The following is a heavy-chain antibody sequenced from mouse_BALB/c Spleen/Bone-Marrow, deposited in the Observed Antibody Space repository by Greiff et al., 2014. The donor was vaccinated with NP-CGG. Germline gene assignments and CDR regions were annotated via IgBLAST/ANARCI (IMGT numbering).Heavy chain of an antibody. CDR3: EREGVDYFDY. V-gene: IGHV1-14*01. Sequence: EVQLQQSGPELVKPGASVKMSCKASGYTFTSYVIHWVKQKPGQGLEWIGYINPYNDATKFNERFKGKATLTSDKSSSTAYMVISSLASEDSAVYYCEREGVDYFDYWGQGTTLTVSS. J-gene: IGHJ2*01. CDR1: GYTFTSYV. CDR2: INPYNDAT.